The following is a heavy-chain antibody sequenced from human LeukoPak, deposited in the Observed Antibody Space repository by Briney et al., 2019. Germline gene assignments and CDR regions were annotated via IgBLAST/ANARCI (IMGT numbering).Heavy chain of an antibody. J-gene: IGHJ6*02. Sequence: PSETLSLTCAVYGGSFSGYYWSWIRQPPGKGLEWSGEINHSGSTNYNPSLKSRVTISVDTSKNQFSLKLSSVTAADTAVYYCARSPRRLGYCSGGSCYYYYGMDVWGQGTTVTVSS. CDR2: INHSGST. CDR3: ARSPRRLGYCSGGSCYYYYGMDV. D-gene: IGHD2-15*01. V-gene: IGHV4-34*01. CDR1: GGSFSGYY.